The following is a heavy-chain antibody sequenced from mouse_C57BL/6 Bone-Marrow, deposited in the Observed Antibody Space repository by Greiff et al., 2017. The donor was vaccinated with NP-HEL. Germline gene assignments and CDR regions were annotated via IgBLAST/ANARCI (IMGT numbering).Heavy chain of an antibody. CDR2: IDPSDSYT. J-gene: IGHJ1*03. Sequence: QVQLKESGAELVMPGASVKLSCKASGYTFTSYWMHWVKQRPGQGLEWIGEIDPSDSYTNYNQKFKGKSTLTVDKSSSTAYMQLSSLTSEDSAVYYCARRLGYYGSSDLYWYFDVWGTGTTVTVSS. CDR1: GYTFTSYW. V-gene: IGHV1-69*01. CDR3: ARRLGYYGSSDLYWYFDV. D-gene: IGHD1-1*01.